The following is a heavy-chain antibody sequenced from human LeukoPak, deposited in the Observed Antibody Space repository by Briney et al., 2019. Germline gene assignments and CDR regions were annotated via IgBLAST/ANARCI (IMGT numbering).Heavy chain of an antibody. D-gene: IGHD5-18*01. J-gene: IGHJ4*02. CDR2: IYYTGST. CDR1: GGSISSYY. V-gene: IGHV4-59*12. Sequence: PSETLSLTCTVSGGSISSYYWSWIRQPPGKGLEWIGYIYYTGSTYYNPSLQSRVTISVDTSKNQFSLKLSSMTAADTAVYYCARTRYSYGYGDFWGQGTLVTVSS. CDR3: ARTRYSYGYGDF.